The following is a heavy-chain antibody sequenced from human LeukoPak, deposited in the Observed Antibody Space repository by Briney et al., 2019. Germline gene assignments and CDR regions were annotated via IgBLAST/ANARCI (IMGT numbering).Heavy chain of an antibody. Sequence: GASVKVSCKASGYTFTGYYMHWVRQAPGQGLEWMGWINPSSGGTNYAQKFRGRVTMTRDTSISTAYMELSRLRSDDTAVYYCAREPDLITMVRGVIDYYMDVWGKGTTVTVSS. CDR1: GYTFTGYY. V-gene: IGHV1-2*02. CDR3: AREPDLITMVRGVIDYYMDV. D-gene: IGHD3-10*01. CDR2: INPSSGGT. J-gene: IGHJ6*03.